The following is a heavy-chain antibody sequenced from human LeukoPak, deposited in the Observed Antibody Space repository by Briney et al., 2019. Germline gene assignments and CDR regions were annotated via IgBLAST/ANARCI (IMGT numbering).Heavy chain of an antibody. J-gene: IGHJ5*02. CDR3: TRRVDATRWYDP. V-gene: IGHV3-74*03. CDR1: EFTFSSYW. D-gene: IGHD2-15*01. CDR2: ISGDGSST. Sequence: PGGSLRLSCAASEFTFSSYWMHWVRQAPGEGLVWVSRISGDGSSTTYADSVKGRFIISRDNSKNTQYLQMDSLRAEDTAVYYCTRRVDATRWYDPWGQGTLVTVSS.